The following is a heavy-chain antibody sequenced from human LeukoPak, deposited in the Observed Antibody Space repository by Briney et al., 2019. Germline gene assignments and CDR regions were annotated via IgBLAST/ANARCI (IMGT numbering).Heavy chain of an antibody. CDR1: GFTFDSPS. Sequence: PGGSLRLSCVGSGFTFDSPSMTWGRQAPAKGLEWVANIKHDGSEINYVNSVKGRFTISRDNDRNSLYLQMNSLRAEDTAVYYCAKSPGYADSVYRHLDYWGQGTLVTVSS. CDR2: IKHDGSEI. J-gene: IGHJ4*02. CDR3: AKSPGYADSVYRHLDY. D-gene: IGHD3-22*01. V-gene: IGHV3-7*01.